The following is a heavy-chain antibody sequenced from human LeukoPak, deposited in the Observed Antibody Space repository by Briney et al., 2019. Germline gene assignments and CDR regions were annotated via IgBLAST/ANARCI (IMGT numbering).Heavy chain of an antibody. J-gene: IGHJ4*02. CDR2: ITSGVGIT. CDR1: GFTFSNFG. V-gene: IGHV3-23*01. Sequence: PGGSLRLSCAASGFTFSNFGMNWVRQAPGKGLGWVSIITSGVGITYHADSVKGRFTISRDNSKNTLYLQMNSLRAEDTAVYYCAKGDYYDFDYWGQGTLVTVSS. CDR3: AKGDYYDFDY. D-gene: IGHD3-10*01.